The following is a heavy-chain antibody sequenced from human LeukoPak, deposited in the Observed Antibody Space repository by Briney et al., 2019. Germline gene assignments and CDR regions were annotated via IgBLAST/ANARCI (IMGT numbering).Heavy chain of an antibody. CDR1: GYTFTSYD. J-gene: IGHJ3*02. D-gene: IGHD2-2*02. CDR2: MNPNSGNT. Sequence: GASVTVSCKASGYTFTSYDINWVRQATGQGLEWMGWMNPNSGNTGYTQKFQGRVTMTRNTSISTAYMELSSLRSEDTAVYYCARYLCSSTSCYRDAFDIWGQGTMSPSLQ. V-gene: IGHV1-8*01. CDR3: ARYLCSSTSCYRDAFDI.